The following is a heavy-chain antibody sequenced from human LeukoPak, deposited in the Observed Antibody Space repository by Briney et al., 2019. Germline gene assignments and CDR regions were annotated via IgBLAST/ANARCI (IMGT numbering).Heavy chain of an antibody. CDR3: ARDATGGDYYDSTRDL. CDR1: GFTVSGNY. Sequence: HPGGSLRLSRAASGFTVSGNYMSWVRQAPGKGLEWVSGIFSDDSIYYADSVKGRFSISRDNSKNTLFLQMNSLRAEDTAVYYCARDATGGDYYDSTRDLWGQGTLVAVSS. D-gene: IGHD3-22*01. CDR2: IFSDDSI. V-gene: IGHV3-66*01. J-gene: IGHJ5*02.